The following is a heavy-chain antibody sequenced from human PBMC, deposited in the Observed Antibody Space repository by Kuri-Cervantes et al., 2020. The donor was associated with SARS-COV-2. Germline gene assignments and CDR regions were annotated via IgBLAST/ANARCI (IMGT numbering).Heavy chain of an antibody. CDR1: GGSISSGDYY. CDR2: IYYSGCT. J-gene: IGHJ5*02. CDR3: ARALTIFGVVIAYNWFDP. V-gene: IGHV4-30-4*08. Sequence: SETLSLTCTVSGGSISSGDYYWSWIRQPPGKGLEWIGYIYYSGCTYYNPSLKSRVTISVDRSKNQFSLKLSSVTAADTAVYYCARALTIFGVVIAYNWFDPWGQGTLVTVSS. D-gene: IGHD3-3*01.